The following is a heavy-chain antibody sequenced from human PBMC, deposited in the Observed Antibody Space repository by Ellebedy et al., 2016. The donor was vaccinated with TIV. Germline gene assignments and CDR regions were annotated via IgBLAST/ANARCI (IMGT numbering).Heavy chain of an antibody. D-gene: IGHD2-21*02. CDR2: MNPNSGNA. V-gene: IGHV1-8*03. CDR1: GYTFVNYD. J-gene: IGHJ5*02. Sequence: ASVKVSCKASGYTFVNYDINWVRQATGQGLEWLGWMNPNSGNAGYAQKFQGRVTFTRNTSITTAYMELSSLRSDDTAVYFCARGPSRRVVPATTWFDPWGQGTLVTVSS. CDR3: ARGPSRRVVPATTWFDP.